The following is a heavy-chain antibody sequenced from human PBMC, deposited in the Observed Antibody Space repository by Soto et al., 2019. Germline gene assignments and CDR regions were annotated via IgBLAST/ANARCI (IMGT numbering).Heavy chain of an antibody. CDR1: GFTFSSYA. CDR2: IDSSGGGT. CDR3: ARERGGYCSGTSCSRAFDI. D-gene: IGHD2-2*01. V-gene: IGHV3-23*01. Sequence: PGGSLRLSCAASGFTFSSYAMSWVRQAPGKGLEWVSGIDSSGGGTFYADSVKGRFAISRDNSKSTLYLQMNTLRADDTAVYYCARERGGYCSGTSCSRAFDIWGQGTKVTVSS. J-gene: IGHJ3*02.